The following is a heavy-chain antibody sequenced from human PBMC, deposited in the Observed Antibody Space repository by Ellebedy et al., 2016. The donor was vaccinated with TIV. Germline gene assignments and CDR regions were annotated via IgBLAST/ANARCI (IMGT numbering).Heavy chain of an antibody. Sequence: GESLKISXAASGFTFSDYYMSWIRQAPGKGLEWVSYISSSGSTIYYADSVKGRFTISRDNAKNSLYLQMNSLRAEDTAVYYCASSGLLWSGSFHPPRWGQGTLVTVSS. J-gene: IGHJ4*02. CDR3: ASSGLLWSGSFHPPR. V-gene: IGHV3-11*01. CDR1: GFTFSDYY. D-gene: IGHD3-10*01. CDR2: ISSSGSTI.